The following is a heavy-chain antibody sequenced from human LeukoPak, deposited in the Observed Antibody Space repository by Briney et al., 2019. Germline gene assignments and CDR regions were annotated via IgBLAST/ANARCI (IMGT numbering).Heavy chain of an antibody. CDR2: IYTSGST. J-gene: IGHJ4*02. CDR3: AREHCSSTSCYTNEGFDY. V-gene: IGHV4-61*02. Sequence: SQTLSLTCTVSGGSISSGSYYWSWIRQPAGKGLEWIGRIYTSGSTNYNHSLKSRVTISVDTSKNQFSLKLSSVTAADTAVYYCAREHCSSTSCYTNEGFDYWGQGTLVTVSS. CDR1: GGSISSGSYY. D-gene: IGHD2-2*02.